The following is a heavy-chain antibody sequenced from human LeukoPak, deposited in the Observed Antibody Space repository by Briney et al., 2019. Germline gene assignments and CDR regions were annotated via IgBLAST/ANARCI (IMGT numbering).Heavy chain of an antibody. CDR3: ARGVGNYRYYFDF. V-gene: IGHV3-20*04. D-gene: IGHD4-11*01. J-gene: IGHJ4*02. CDR2: INWNGGST. CDR1: GFTFDDYG. Sequence: GGSLRLSCAASGFTFDDYGMSWVLQAPGKGLEWVSGINWNGGSTGYADSVKGRFTISRDNAKNSLYLQMNSLRAEDTAVYYCARGVGNYRYYFDFWGQGTLVTVSS.